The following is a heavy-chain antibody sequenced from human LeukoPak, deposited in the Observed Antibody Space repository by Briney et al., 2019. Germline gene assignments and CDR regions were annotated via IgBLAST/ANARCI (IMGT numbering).Heavy chain of an antibody. V-gene: IGHV1-2*02. Sequence: GASVKVSCKASGYTFTGYYMHWVRQAPGQGLEWMGWINPNSGGTNYAQKFQGRVTMTRDTSISTAYMELSRLRSDDTAVYYCARIDGDYYDSSGTDYWGQGTLVTVSS. D-gene: IGHD3-22*01. CDR2: INPNSGGT. CDR1: GYTFTGYY. J-gene: IGHJ4*02. CDR3: ARIDGDYYDSSGTDY.